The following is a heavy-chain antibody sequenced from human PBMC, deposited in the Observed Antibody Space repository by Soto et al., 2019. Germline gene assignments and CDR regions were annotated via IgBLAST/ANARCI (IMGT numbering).Heavy chain of an antibody. D-gene: IGHD3-10*01. Sequence: QVQLVESGGGVVQPGRSLRLSCAASGFPFTSYGMHWVREGPDKGLEWVAIISYDGSDKYYADSVKGRFTISRDNSKNTLYLKMKSRSHEDTALYYWVGAQYYFDYRGKGPLVIFPS. V-gene: IGHV3-30*03. CDR1: GFPFTSYG. J-gene: IGHJ4*02. CDR2: ISYDGSDK. CDR3: VGAQYYFDY.